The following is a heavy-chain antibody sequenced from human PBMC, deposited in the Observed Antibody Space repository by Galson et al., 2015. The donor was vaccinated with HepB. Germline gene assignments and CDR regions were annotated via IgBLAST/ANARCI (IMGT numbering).Heavy chain of an antibody. CDR1: GFTFSAYG. V-gene: IGHV3-30*18. CDR2: ISFDGHTQ. D-gene: IGHD2-2*01. J-gene: IGHJ6*02. CDR3: AKFHGFGVPVAMVGLDV. Sequence: SLRLSCAASGFTFSAYGFHWVRQAPGKGLEWVALISFDGHTQYYADSVKGRFIISRDGSNNTVHLEMNSLRVEDTAVYHCAKFHGFGVPVAMVGLDVWGQGTTVIVSS.